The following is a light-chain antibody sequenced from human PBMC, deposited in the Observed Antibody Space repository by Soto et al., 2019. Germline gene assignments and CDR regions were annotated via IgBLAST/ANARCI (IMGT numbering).Light chain of an antibody. Sequence: EIVLTQSPGTLSLSPGERATLSCRASQSVSSSYLAWYQQKPGQAPRLLIYGASSRATGIPDRFSGSGSGTDFILTISRLEPEEFAVYSCQQYGSSPYTFGQGTKLEIK. CDR3: QQYGSSPYT. CDR2: GAS. CDR1: QSVSSSY. J-gene: IGKJ2*01. V-gene: IGKV3-20*01.